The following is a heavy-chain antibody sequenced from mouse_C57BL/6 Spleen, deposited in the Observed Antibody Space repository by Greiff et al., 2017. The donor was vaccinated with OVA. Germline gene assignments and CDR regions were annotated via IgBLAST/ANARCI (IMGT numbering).Heavy chain of an antibody. CDR3: AREYYGNSYYVDY. J-gene: IGHJ2*01. Sequence: EVKLQEPGGGLVKPGGSLKLSCAASGFTFSSYAMSWVRQTPEKRLEWVATISDAGSYTYYPDNLQGRFTISRDNAKNNLYLIMSHLKTEDTAMYYCAREYYGNSYYVDYWGQGTTLTVSS. V-gene: IGHV5-4*01. CDR1: GFTFSSYA. CDR2: ISDAGSYT. D-gene: IGHD2-1*01.